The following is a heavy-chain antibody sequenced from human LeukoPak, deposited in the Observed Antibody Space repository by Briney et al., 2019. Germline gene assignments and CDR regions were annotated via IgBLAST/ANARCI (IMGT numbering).Heavy chain of an antibody. J-gene: IGHJ3*02. CDR1: GFTFSSYS. V-gene: IGHV3-21*01. CDR2: ISSSSSYI. CDR3: ARDGPLILGDTLADAFDI. D-gene: IGHD2/OR15-2a*01. Sequence: GGSLRLSCAASGFTFSSYSMNWVRQAPGKGLEWVSSISSSSSYIYYADSVKGRFTISRDNAKNSLYLQMNSLRAEDTAVYYCARDGPLILGDTLADAFDIWGQGTMVTVSS.